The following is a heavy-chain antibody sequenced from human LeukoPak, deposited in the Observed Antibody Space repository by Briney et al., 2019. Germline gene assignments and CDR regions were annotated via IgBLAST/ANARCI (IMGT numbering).Heavy chain of an antibody. D-gene: IGHD6-13*01. CDR1: GFTFSSYG. CDR2: ISYDGRNK. V-gene: IGHV3-30*18. J-gene: IGHJ4*02. Sequence: PGGSLRLSCAASGFTFSSYGMHWVRQAPGKGLEWVVFISYDGRNKYYVDSVKGRFTISRDNSKNTLYLQVNSLGAEDTAVYYCANGTPSRIAAAEFAYWGQGTLVTVSS. CDR3: ANGTPSRIAAAEFAY.